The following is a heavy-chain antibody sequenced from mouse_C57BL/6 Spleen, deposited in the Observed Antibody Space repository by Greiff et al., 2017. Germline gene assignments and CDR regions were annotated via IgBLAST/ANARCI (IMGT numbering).Heavy chain of an antibody. CDR3: ARGRVYDGYPYAMDY. Sequence: QVQLQQPGAELVKPGASVKLSCKASGYTFTSYWMHWVKQRPGRGLEWIGRIDPNSGGTKYNEKFKSKATLTVDKPSSTAYMQLSSLKSEDSAVYYCARGRVYDGYPYAMDYWGQGTSVTVSS. V-gene: IGHV1-72*01. CDR1: GYTFTSYW. D-gene: IGHD2-3*01. CDR2: IDPNSGGT. J-gene: IGHJ4*01.